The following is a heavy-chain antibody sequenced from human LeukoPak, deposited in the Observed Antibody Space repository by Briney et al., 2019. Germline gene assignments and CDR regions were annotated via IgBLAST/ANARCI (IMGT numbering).Heavy chain of an antibody. V-gene: IGHV3-30*18. D-gene: IGHD3-22*01. J-gene: IGHJ4*02. CDR1: EFTFSNYG. CDR3: AKTFPYYDSSSRYFDY. CDR2: ISYDGSNK. Sequence: GGSLRLSCAASEFTFSNYGMHWVRQAPGKGLEWVAVISYDGSNKYYADSVKGRFTISRDNSKNTLYLQMNSLRAEDTAIYYCAKTFPYYDSSSRYFDYWGQGTLVTVSS.